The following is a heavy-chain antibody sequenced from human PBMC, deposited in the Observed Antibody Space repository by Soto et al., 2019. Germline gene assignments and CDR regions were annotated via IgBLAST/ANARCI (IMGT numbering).Heavy chain of an antibody. CDR1: GYTFTSYG. J-gene: IGHJ6*02. CDR3: ARDADGFNWNYLVVLNMDV. V-gene: IGHV1-18*01. D-gene: IGHD1-7*01. Sequence: QVQLVQSGAEVKKPGVSVKVTCKASGYTFTSYGISWVRQAPGQGLEWMGWISAYNCDTRYAQKFQGRVIMTTDPSTSTAYMELKSLRSDDTAVYYCARDADGFNWNYLVVLNMDVWGQGTTVIVSS. CDR2: ISAYNCDT.